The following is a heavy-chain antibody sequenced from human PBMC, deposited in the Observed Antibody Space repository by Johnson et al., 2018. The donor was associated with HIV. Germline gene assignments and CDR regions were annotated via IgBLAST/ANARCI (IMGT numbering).Heavy chain of an antibody. J-gene: IGHJ3*01. CDR3: ATRDPTYRPGAFDL. D-gene: IGHD1-14*01. Sequence: QMLLVESGGGLVKPGGSLRLSCAASGFTFSDYYMSWIRQAPGKGLEWVSYISSSGSTIYYADSVKGRFIISRDNAKNSLYLQMNSLRAEDTAVYYCATRDPTYRPGAFDLWGRGTMVTVSS. CDR2: ISSSGSTI. V-gene: IGHV3-11*04. CDR1: GFTFSDYY.